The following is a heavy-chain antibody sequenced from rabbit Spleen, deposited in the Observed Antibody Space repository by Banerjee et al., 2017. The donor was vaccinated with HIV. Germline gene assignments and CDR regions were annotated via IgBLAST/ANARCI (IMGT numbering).Heavy chain of an antibody. D-gene: IGHD1-1*01. CDR2: INVATGKP. J-gene: IGHJ4*01. CDR3: ARDLVGVIGWNFYL. Sequence: QSLEESGGDLVKPGASLTLTCIASGVSFSGDYWMCWVRQAPGKGLEWIACINVATGKPVYATWAKGRFTISRTSSTTVTLRMTSLTAADTATYFCARDLVGVIGWNFYLWGPGTLVTVS. CDR1: GVSFSGDYW. V-gene: IGHV1S40*01.